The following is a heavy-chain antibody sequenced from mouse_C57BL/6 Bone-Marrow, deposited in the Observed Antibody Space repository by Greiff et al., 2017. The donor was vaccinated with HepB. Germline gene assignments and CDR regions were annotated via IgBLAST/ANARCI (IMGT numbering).Heavy chain of an antibody. J-gene: IGHJ4*01. CDR1: GFNIKDDY. Sequence: VQLQQPGAELVKPGASVKLSCKASGFNIKDDYMHWVKQRPEQGLEWIGWIDPENGDTEYASKFQGKATITADTSSNTAYLQLSSLTSEDTAVYYCTTGDYAMDYWGQGTSVTVSS. V-gene: IGHV14-4*01. CDR3: TTGDYAMDY. CDR2: IDPENGDT.